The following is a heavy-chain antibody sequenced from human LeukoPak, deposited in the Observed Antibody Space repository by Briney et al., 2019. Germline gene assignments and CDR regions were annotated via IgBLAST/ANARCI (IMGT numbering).Heavy chain of an antibody. CDR1: GFTFDDYA. CDR2: ISWNSGSI. J-gene: IGHJ4*02. D-gene: IGHD3-10*01. V-gene: IGHV3-9*01. Sequence: GRSLRLSCAASGFTFDDYAMHWVRQAPGKGLEWVSGISWNSGSIGYADSVKGRFTISRDNAKNSLYLQMNSLRAEDTAVYYCTTDGSNYYGSGSYYKGDYWGQGTLVTVSS. CDR3: TTDGSNYYGSGSYYKGDY.